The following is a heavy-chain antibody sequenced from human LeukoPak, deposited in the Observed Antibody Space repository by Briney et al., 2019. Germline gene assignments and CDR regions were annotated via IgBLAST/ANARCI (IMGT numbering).Heavy chain of an antibody. Sequence: PGRSLRLSCAASGFTFSSYGMHWVRQAPGKGLEWVAVIWYDGSNKYYAGSVKGRFTISRDNSKNTLYLQMNSLRAEDTAVYYCARDRYRYDILTGYQFDYWGQGTLVTVSS. CDR2: IWYDGSNK. D-gene: IGHD3-9*01. CDR3: ARDRYRYDILTGYQFDY. V-gene: IGHV3-33*01. J-gene: IGHJ4*02. CDR1: GFTFSSYG.